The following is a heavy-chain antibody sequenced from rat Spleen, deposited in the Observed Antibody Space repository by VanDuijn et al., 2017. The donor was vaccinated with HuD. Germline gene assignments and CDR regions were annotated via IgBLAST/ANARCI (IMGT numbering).Heavy chain of an antibody. V-gene: IGHV5-29*01. J-gene: IGHJ2*01. CDR1: GFTFSSNW. Sequence: EVQLVESGGGLVQPGGSLRLSCAASGFTFSSNWLNWIRQAPGKGLEWVAYISYDGSSTYYRDSVKGRFTISRENAKSTLYLQMDSLRSEDTATYYCARQHYSAPFDYWGQGIMVTVSS. CDR3: ARQHYSAPFDY. CDR2: ISYDGSST. D-gene: IGHD1-1*01.